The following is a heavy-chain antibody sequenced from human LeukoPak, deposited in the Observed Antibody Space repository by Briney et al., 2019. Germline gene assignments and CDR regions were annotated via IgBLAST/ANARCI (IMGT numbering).Heavy chain of an antibody. Sequence: GGSLRLSCAASGFTFSSYWMHWVRQAPGEGLVWVSHIINTGSSTNYADSVKGRFTISRDNAKNSLYLQMNSLRAEDTAVYYCARGDYYDLLFDYWGQGTLVTVSS. CDR3: ARGDYYDLLFDY. D-gene: IGHD3-22*01. CDR2: IINTGSST. V-gene: IGHV3-74*01. CDR1: GFTFSSYW. J-gene: IGHJ4*02.